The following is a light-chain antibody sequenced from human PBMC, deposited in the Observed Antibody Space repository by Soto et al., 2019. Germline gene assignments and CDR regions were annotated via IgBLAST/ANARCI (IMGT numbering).Light chain of an antibody. V-gene: IGKV1-5*03. CDR3: QQYKTYWYT. Sequence: DIQMTQSPSTLSASVGDRVTITCRASQSISSWLAWYQQKPGKAPKLLIYKASSLEGGVPSRFSGSGSGTEFTLTISSLQPDDFVTYYCQQYKTYWYTFGQGTKLEIK. CDR1: QSISSW. CDR2: KAS. J-gene: IGKJ2*01.